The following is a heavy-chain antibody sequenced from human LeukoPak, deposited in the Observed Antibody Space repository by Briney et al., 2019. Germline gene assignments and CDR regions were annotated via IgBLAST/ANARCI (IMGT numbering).Heavy chain of an antibody. CDR3: ARYARGTIVVVPAAAPHYGMGV. V-gene: IGHV4-30-4*01. D-gene: IGHD2-2*01. CDR2: IYYSGST. J-gene: IGHJ6*04. Sequence: PAQTLSLTCTVSGGSISSDVYYWSWIRQPPGKGLEPLVYIYYSGSTYYNPSLKSRVTITVDTSKNQFSLKLSSVTAADTAVYYCARYARGTIVVVPAAAPHYGMGVWGKGTTVTVSS. CDR1: GGSISSDVYY.